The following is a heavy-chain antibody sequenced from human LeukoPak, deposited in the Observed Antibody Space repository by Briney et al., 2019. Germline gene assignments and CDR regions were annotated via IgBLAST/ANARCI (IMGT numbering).Heavy chain of an antibody. CDR2: ISWDSGSI. CDR1: GFIFDDYA. J-gene: IGHJ4*02. V-gene: IGHV3-9*01. CDR3: AKDTSGGNYFDSSGYLFEH. Sequence: GRSLRLSCAASGFIFDDYAMHWVRQAPGKGLEWISGISWDSGSIDYADSVKGRFTISRDNAKNSLYLQMNSLRAEDTALYYCAKDTSGGNYFDSSGYLFEHWGQGTLVTVSS. D-gene: IGHD3-22*01.